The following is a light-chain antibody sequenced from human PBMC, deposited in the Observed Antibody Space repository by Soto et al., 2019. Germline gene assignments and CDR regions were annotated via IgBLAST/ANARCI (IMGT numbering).Light chain of an antibody. CDR1: HTISNY. J-gene: IGKJ4*01. CDR2: SAS. Sequence: DIQMTQSPSSLSASIGDRVTIICRASHTISNYLNWYQRKFGKAPKLLIYSASTLQSGVPSRFSGSGSGTDFTLTISRLQPEDFATYYCQQSYSFPLTFGGGTTVEIK. CDR3: QQSYSFPLT. V-gene: IGKV1-39*01.